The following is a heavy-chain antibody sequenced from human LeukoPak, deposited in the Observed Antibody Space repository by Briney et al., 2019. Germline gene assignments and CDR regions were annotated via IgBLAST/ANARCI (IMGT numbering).Heavy chain of an antibody. D-gene: IGHD5-24*01. Sequence: PGGSLRLSCAASGFTFSSYSMNWVRQAPGKGLEWVSSISSSSSYIYYADSVKGRFTISRDNSKNTLYLQMNSLRAEDTAVYYCARDRPGGKDGYDLGAFDIWGQGTMVTVSS. V-gene: IGHV3-21*04. CDR1: GFTFSSYS. CDR3: ARDRPGGKDGYDLGAFDI. CDR2: ISSSSSYI. J-gene: IGHJ3*02.